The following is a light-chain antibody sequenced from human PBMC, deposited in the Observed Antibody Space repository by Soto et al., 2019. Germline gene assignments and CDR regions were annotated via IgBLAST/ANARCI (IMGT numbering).Light chain of an antibody. CDR1: SSNIGNNY. Sequence: QSVLTQPPSVSAAPGQKVTISCSGSSSNIGNNYVSWYQQLPGTAPKLLIYDNNKRPSGIPDPFSGSKSGTSATLGITGLQTGDEADYYCGTWDSSLSAVVFGGGTKVTVL. J-gene: IGLJ2*01. CDR3: GTWDSSLSAVV. CDR2: DNN. V-gene: IGLV1-51*01.